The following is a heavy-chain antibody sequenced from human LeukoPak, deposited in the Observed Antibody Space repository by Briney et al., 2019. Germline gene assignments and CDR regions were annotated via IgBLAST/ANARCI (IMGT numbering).Heavy chain of an antibody. CDR2: ISAYNGNT. Sequence: GASVKVSCKASGYTFTSYGISWVRQAPGQGLEWMGWISAYNGNTNYAQKLQGRVTMTTDTSTSTAYMELSRLRSDDTAVYYCARKSPYGDYNYWGQGTLVTVSS. CDR1: GYTFTSYG. CDR3: ARKSPYGDYNY. D-gene: IGHD4-17*01. V-gene: IGHV1-18*01. J-gene: IGHJ4*02.